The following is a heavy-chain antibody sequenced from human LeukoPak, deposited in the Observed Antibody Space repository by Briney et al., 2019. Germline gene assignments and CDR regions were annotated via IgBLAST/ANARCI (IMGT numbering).Heavy chain of an antibody. D-gene: IGHD3-22*01. CDR2: IKRRTDGGTT. CDR3: ATASRGYVDY. J-gene: IGHJ4*02. CDR1: GFTFTNAW. V-gene: IGHV3-15*07. Sequence: GGSLRLSCAASGFTFTNAWMNWVRQAPGKGLEWVGRIKRRTDGGTTDYAAPVKGRFTISRDDSKNTLFLQMNSLKTEDTAMYYCATASRGYVDYWGQGTLVTVSS.